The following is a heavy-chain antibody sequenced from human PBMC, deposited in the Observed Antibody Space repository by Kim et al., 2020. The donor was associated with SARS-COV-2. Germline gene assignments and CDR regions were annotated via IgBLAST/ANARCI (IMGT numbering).Heavy chain of an antibody. J-gene: IGHJ6*02. D-gene: IGHD3-10*01. CDR1: GSTFDDYT. V-gene: IGHV3-43*01. CDR2: IGWDGGNT. Sequence: GGSLRLSCVGSGSTFDDYTMHWVRQVPGKGLEWVSLIGWDGGNTYYADSVKGRFTISRDNSRNFLYLQMNSLRTEDSALYYCAKGIGDYYYFYGLDVWGQGTTVTVSS. CDR3: AKGIGDYYYFYGLDV.